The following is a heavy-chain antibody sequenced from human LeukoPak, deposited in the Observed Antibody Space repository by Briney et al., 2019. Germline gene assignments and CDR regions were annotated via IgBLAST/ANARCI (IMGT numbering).Heavy chain of an antibody. D-gene: IGHD5-18*01. V-gene: IGHV3-30*02. J-gene: IGHJ4*02. CDR1: GFTFISYG. Sequence: GGSLRLSCPPPGFTFISYGMHGVRQAPGKGLEGGAFIRYDGSNKYYADSVKGRFTISRDNSKNTLYLQMNSLRAEDTAVYYCAKDRTIQLWLPGYWGQGTLVTVSS. CDR2: IRYDGSNK. CDR3: AKDRTIQLWLPGY.